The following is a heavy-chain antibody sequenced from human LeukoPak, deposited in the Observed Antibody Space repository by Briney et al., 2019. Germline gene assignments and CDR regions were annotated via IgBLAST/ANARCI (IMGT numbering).Heavy chain of an antibody. CDR2: ISDDGSDK. V-gene: IGHV3-30*04. CDR3: ARQSDWCFDD. Sequence: GGSLRLSCAASGFTFSDYAMHWVRQAPGEGLGWVAVISDDGSDKRYADSVKGRFTISRDNSKNTLYLQMNSLRPEDTAVYFCARQSDWCFDDWGQGTLVTVS. J-gene: IGHJ4*02. D-gene: IGHD3-9*01. CDR1: GFTFSDYA.